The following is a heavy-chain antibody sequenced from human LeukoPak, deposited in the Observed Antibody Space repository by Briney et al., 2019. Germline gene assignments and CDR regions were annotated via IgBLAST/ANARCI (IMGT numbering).Heavy chain of an antibody. V-gene: IGHV3-30*18. J-gene: IGHJ4*02. CDR2: ISYDGSNK. CDR1: GFTFSSYG. D-gene: IGHD3-22*01. CDR3: ANIGGYYYDSSGYYQDY. Sequence: GGSLRLSCAASGFTFSSYGMHWVRQAPGKGLEWVTVISYDGSNKYYADSVKGRFTISRDSSKNTLYLQMNSLRAEDTAVYYCANIGGYYYDSSGYYQDYWGQGTLVTVSS.